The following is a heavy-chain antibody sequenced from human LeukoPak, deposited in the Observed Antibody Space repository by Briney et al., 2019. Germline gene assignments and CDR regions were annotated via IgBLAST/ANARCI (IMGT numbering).Heavy chain of an antibody. CDR3: ATSMHGYCSGGSCYGAFDI. Sequence: PSETLSLTCTVSGGSINSYYWSWIRQPPGKGLEWIGYIYYSGSTNYNPPLKSRVTISVDTSKNQFSLKLSSVTAADTAVYYCATSMHGYCSGGSCYGAFDIWGQGTMVTVSS. CDR1: GGSINSYY. J-gene: IGHJ3*02. D-gene: IGHD2-15*01. CDR2: IYYSGST. V-gene: IGHV4-59*01.